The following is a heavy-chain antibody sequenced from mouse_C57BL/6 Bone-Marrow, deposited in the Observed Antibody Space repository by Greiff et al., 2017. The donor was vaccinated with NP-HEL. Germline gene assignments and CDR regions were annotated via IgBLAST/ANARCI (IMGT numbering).Heavy chain of an antibody. D-gene: IGHD2-5*01. J-gene: IGHJ3*01. V-gene: IGHV1-22*01. CDR2: INPNNGGT. CDR3: AMAYYSNYFAY. CDR1: GYTFTDYN. Sequence: EVQLQQSGPELVKPGASVKMSCKASGYTFTDYNMHWVKQSHGKSLEWIGYINPNNGGTSYNQKFKGKATLTVNKSSSTAYMELRSLTSEDSAVYYCAMAYYSNYFAYWGQGTLVTVSA.